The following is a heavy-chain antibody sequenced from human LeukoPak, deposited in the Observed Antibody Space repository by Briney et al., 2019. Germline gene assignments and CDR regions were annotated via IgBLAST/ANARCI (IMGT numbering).Heavy chain of an antibody. CDR3: ARGIDGYSYGYYGY. CDR2: INHSGST. V-gene: IGHV4-34*01. D-gene: IGHD5-18*01. CDR1: GGSFSGYY. Sequence: SETLSLTCAVYGGSFSGYYWSWIRQPPGKGLEWVGEINHSGSTNYNPSLKSRVTISVDTSENQFSLKLSSVTAADTAVYYCARGIDGYSYGYYGYWGQGTLVTVSS. J-gene: IGHJ4*02.